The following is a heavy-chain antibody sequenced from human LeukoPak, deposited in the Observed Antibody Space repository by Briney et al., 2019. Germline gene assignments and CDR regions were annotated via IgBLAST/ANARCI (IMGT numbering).Heavy chain of an antibody. CDR1: GFTFSSYG. CDR2: ISYDGSNK. D-gene: IGHD2-2*01. CDR3: ASIVVVPAAYDY. V-gene: IGHV3-30*03. Sequence: GGSLRLSCAASGFTFSSYGMHWVRQAPGKGLEWVAVISYDGSNKYYADSVKGRFTISRDNSKNTLYLQMNSLRAEDTAVYYCASIVVVPAAYDYWGQGTLVIVSS. J-gene: IGHJ4*02.